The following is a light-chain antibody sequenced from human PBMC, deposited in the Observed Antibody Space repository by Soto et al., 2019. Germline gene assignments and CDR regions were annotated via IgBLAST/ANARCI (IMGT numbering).Light chain of an antibody. CDR2: GAS. J-gene: IGKJ1*01. Sequence: EIVLTQSPGTLSLSPGERATLSCRASQSDSSNYLAWYQQKPGQAPRLLIYGASSRATGIPDRFSGSGSGTDFTLTISRLEPEDFAVYYCQQYGSSRTFGQGTKVEIK. CDR3: QQYGSSRT. CDR1: QSDSSNY. V-gene: IGKV3-20*01.